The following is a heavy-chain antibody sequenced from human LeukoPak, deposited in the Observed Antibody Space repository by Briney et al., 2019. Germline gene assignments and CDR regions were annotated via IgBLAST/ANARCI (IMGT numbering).Heavy chain of an antibody. CDR1: GGTFSSYA. CDR2: IIPNFGTA. CDR3: ARDRIAVAAKYYFDY. J-gene: IGHJ4*02. V-gene: IGHV1-69*01. Sequence: ASVKVSCKASGGTFSSYAISWVRQAPGQGLEWMGGIIPNFGTANYAQKFQGGVTITADESTSTAYMELSSLRSEDTAVYYCARDRIAVAAKYYFDYWGQGTLVTVSS. D-gene: IGHD6-19*01.